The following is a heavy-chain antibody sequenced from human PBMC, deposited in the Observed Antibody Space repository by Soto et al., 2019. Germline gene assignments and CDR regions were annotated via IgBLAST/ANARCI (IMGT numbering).Heavy chain of an antibody. CDR1: GASISSGGYY. D-gene: IGHD3-10*01. Sequence: QVQLQESGPGLVKSSQTLTLTCTVSGASISSGGYYWNWIRQHPGKGLEWIGYISYSGITSYDPSLKSRVTIFVDTSKNEFSLMLTSVDAADTAVYYCARDLWDRFDAWGQGTLVTVSS. CDR3: ARDLWDRFDA. CDR2: ISYSGIT. J-gene: IGHJ5*02. V-gene: IGHV4-31*03.